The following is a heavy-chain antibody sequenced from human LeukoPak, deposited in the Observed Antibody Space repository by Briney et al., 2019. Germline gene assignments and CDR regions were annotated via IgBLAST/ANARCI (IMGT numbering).Heavy chain of an antibody. CDR2: IKQDGSET. CDR1: GFTFSNFW. Sequence: PGGSLRLSCAASGFTFSNFWMHWVRQAPGKGLEWVADIKQDGSETYYVDSVRGRFTISRDNARNSVYLQMNSLRAEDTAVYYCTTGYNWGRGTLVTVSS. V-gene: IGHV3-7*01. J-gene: IGHJ4*02. CDR3: TTGYN. D-gene: IGHD2-2*02.